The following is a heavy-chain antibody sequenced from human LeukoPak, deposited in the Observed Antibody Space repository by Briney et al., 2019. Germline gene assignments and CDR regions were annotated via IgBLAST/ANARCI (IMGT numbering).Heavy chain of an antibody. J-gene: IGHJ4*02. CDR3: ARDLDGVDTAMVPHYFDY. V-gene: IGHV3-21*01. CDR2: ISSSSSYI. CDR1: GFTFSSYS. D-gene: IGHD5-18*01. Sequence: GGSLRLSCAASGFTFSSYSMNWVRQAAAKGLEWVASISSSSSYIYYADSVKGRFTISRDNAKNSLYLQMNSLRAEDTAVYYCARDLDGVDTAMVPHYFDYWGQGTLVTVSS.